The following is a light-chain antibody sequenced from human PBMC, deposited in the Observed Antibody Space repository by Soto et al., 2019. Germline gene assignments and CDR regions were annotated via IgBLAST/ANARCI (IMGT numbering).Light chain of an antibody. CDR3: QQYNSYSGT. CDR1: QSISSW. V-gene: IGKV1-5*01. J-gene: IGKJ1*01. CDR2: DAS. Sequence: DIRMTQSVSTLAAYVRDRVTINCRASQSISSWLAWYQQKPGKAPKLLIYDASSLESGVPSRFSGSGSGTEFTLTISSLQPDDFATYYCQQYNSYSGTFGQGTKVDI.